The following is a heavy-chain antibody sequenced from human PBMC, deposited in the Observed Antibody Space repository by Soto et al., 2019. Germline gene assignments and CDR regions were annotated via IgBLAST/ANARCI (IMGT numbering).Heavy chain of an antibody. D-gene: IGHD3-22*01. J-gene: IGHJ3*02. CDR1: GFTLSNYS. CDR3: ARDSGYHDAFDI. V-gene: IGHV3-21*01. CDR2: ISRSGGYI. Sequence: EVQLVESGGGLVKPGGSLRLSCAASGFTLSNYSMNWVRQAPGKGLEWVSSISRSGGYIYYADSVKGRFTISRDNATDSLYLQMHSLRAEDTAMYYCARDSGYHDAFDIWGQGTMVTVSS.